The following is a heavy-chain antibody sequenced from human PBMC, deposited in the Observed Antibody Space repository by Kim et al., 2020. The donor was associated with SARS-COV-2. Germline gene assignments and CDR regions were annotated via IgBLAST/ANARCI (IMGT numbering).Heavy chain of an antibody. Sequence: GESLKISCKGSGYSFTSYWISWVRQMPGKGLEWMGRIDPSDSYTNYSPSFQGHVTISADKSISTAYLQWSSLKASDTAMYYCAGLGEFEYEILPDYYGMDVGGQGTTVTVSS. J-gene: IGHJ6*02. V-gene: IGHV5-10-1*01. CDR3: AGLGEFEYEILPDYYGMDV. CDR2: IDPSDSYT. D-gene: IGHD3-9*01. CDR1: GYSFTSYW.